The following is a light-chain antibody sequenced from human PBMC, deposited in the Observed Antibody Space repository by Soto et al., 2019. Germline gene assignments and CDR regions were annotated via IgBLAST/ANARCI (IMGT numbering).Light chain of an antibody. CDR1: QSVSNND. CDR3: QHYGDSIWT. V-gene: IGKV3-20*01. Sequence: EIVLTQSPDTLSLSPGERATLSCRASQSVSNNDLVWYQQKPGQAPRLLIYGASTRATGIPDRFSGSGSGTDFTLTISRLETEDFAVYYCQHYGDSIWTFGQGTKVEFK. CDR2: GAS. J-gene: IGKJ1*01.